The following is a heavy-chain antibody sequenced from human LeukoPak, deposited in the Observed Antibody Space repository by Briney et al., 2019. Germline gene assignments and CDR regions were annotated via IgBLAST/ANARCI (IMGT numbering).Heavy chain of an antibody. V-gene: IGHV3-30-3*01. CDR1: GFTFSSYA. D-gene: IGHD3-22*01. Sequence: PGGSLRLSCAASGFTFSSYAMHWVRQAPGKGLEWVAVISYDGSNKYYADSVKGRFTISRDNAKNSLYLQMNSLRAEDTAVYYCARDPIYYDSSGYLDYWGQGTLVTVSS. J-gene: IGHJ4*02. CDR2: ISYDGSNK. CDR3: ARDPIYYDSSGYLDY.